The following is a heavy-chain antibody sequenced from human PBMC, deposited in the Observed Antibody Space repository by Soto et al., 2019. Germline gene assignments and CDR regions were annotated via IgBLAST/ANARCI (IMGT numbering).Heavy chain of an antibody. J-gene: IGHJ5*02. D-gene: IGHD6-6*01. CDR2: ISSSSGVI. Sequence: GGSLRLSCAAAGFTFNNYWMHWVRQAPGKGLEWVSSISSSSGVIYYADSVKGRFTVSRDNAKNSLYLPMNSLRAEDTAPYYSVESSMAAHRVPPNGFDPCGQRSQGTVAS. V-gene: IGHV3-21*01. CDR1: GFTFNNYW. CDR3: VESSMAAHRVPPNGFDP.